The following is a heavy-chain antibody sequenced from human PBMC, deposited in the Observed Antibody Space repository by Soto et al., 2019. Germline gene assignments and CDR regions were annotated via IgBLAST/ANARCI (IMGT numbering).Heavy chain of an antibody. CDR3: ARAMSFVWGSYRSNWYFDL. J-gene: IGHJ2*01. V-gene: IGHV4-30-2*01. D-gene: IGHD3-16*02. CDR2: IYHSGST. Sequence: QLQLQESGSGLVKPSQTLSLTCAVSGGSISSGGYSWSWIRQPPGKGLEWIGYIYHSGSTYYNPSLNSRVTISGDRSKNQFSLKLSSVTAADTAVYYCARAMSFVWGSYRSNWYFDLWGRGTLVTVSS. CDR1: GGSISSGGYS.